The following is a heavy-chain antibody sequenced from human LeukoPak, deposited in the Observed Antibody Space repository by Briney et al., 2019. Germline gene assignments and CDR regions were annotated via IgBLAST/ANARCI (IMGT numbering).Heavy chain of an antibody. V-gene: IGHV3-15*01. CDR1: GLSFSDAW. CDR3: TRRLAQIGRPNWFDP. D-gene: IGHD3-16*01. J-gene: IGHJ5*02. CDR2: ITRKADGATT. Sequence: KPGGSLRLSCAVSGLSFSDAWMNWVRQAPGKGLEWVGHITRKADGATTDYAAPVKGRFTISRDDSKNTLYLQMNSLKTEDTAVYYCTRRLAQIGRPNWFDPWGQGTLVTVSS.